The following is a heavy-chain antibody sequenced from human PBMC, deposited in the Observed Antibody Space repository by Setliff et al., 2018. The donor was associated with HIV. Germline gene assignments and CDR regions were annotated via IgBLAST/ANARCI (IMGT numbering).Heavy chain of an antibody. D-gene: IGHD6-19*01. Sequence: PGGSLRLSCAASGFTFTTYWMGWVRQAPGKGLEWVANIKQDGSERKYVDSVKGRFSISRDNAKNSMYLQMNSLRAEDTAVYYCARGEGSGRDTVEENYYNLDVWGPGTTVTVSS. J-gene: IGHJ6*02. CDR2: IKQDGSER. CDR1: GFTFTTYW. V-gene: IGHV3-7*05. CDR3: ARGEGSGRDTVEENYYNLDV.